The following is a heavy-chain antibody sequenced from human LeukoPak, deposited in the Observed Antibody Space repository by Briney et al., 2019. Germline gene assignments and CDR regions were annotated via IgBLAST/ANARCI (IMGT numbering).Heavy chain of an antibody. CDR3: ARGGVAVAGWANWFDP. J-gene: IGHJ5*02. D-gene: IGHD6-19*01. V-gene: IGHV4-34*01. Sequence: SETLSLTCAVYGGSFSGYYWSWIRQPPGKGLEWIGEINHSGSTNYNPSLKSRVTISVDTSKNQFSLKLSSVTAADTAVYYCARGGVAVAGWANWFDPWGQGTLVTVSS. CDR1: GGSFSGYY. CDR2: INHSGST.